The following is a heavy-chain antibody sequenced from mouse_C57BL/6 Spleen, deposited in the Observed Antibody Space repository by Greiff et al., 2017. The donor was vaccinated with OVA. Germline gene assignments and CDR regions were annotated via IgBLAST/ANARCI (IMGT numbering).Heavy chain of an antibody. CDR2: IDPSGSCT. CDR3: ASYYINDYFDY. D-gene: IGHD2-5*01. V-gene: IGHV1-50*01. CDR1: GYTFTSYW. Sequence: QVQLQQPGAELVKPGASVKLSCKASGYTFTSYWMQWVKQRPGQGLEWIGEIDPSGSCTNYNQKFKGKATLTVDKSSSTAYMQLSSLTSEDSAVYYCASYYINDYFDYWGQGTTLTVSS. J-gene: IGHJ2*01.